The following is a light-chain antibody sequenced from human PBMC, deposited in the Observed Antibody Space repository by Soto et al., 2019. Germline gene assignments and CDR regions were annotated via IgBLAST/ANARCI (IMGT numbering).Light chain of an antibody. CDR1: QSISSY. J-gene: IGKJ1*01. Sequence: DIQMTQSPSSLSASVGDRVTITCQASQSISSYLNWDQQKPGKAPKLLIYAASSLQGGVPSRFRGSGSGTDFTLTISRLQPEDFATYYCQQSYSPRTFGQGTKVDIK. CDR2: AAS. V-gene: IGKV1-39*01. CDR3: QQSYSPRT.